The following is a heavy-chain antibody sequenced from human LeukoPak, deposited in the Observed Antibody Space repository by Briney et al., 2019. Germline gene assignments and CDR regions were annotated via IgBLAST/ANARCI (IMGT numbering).Heavy chain of an antibody. J-gene: IGHJ5*02. CDR2: IIPIFGTA. D-gene: IGHD6-6*01. Sequence: EASVKVSCKASGGTFSSYAISWGRQAPGQGLEWMGGIIPIFGTANYAQKFQGGVTITTDESTSTAYMELSSLRSEDTAVYYCARGVYSRSSIWFDPWGQGTLVTVSS. CDR1: GGTFSSYA. CDR3: ARGVYSRSSIWFDP. V-gene: IGHV1-69*05.